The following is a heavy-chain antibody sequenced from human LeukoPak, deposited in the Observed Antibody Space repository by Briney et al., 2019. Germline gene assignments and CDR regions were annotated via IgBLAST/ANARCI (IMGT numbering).Heavy chain of an antibody. J-gene: IGHJ2*01. CDR1: GGTFSSYA. D-gene: IGHD4-17*01. Sequence: GASVKVSCKASGGTFSSYAISWVRQAPGQGLEWMGGINPIFGTANYAQKFQGRVTITADESTSTAYMELSSLRSEDTAVYYCARADPGDFKVVGWYFDLWGRGTLVTVSS. CDR3: ARADPGDFKVVGWYFDL. CDR2: INPIFGTA. V-gene: IGHV1-69*13.